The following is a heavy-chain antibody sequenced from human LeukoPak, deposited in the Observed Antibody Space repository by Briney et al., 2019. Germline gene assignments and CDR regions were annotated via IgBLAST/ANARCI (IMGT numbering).Heavy chain of an antibody. D-gene: IGHD5-12*01. CDR1: GYIFTNYW. CDR2: IYPRDSDT. J-gene: IGHJ4*02. CDR3: ARRQYSGYDFDF. Sequence: GESLNISFKGSGYIFTNYWIGWVRQMPGKGLEWMGIIYPRDSDTRYIPSFQGQVTVSADKSISTAYLQWSSLEASDTAMYYCARRQYSGYDFDFWGQRTLVTVSS. V-gene: IGHV5-51*01.